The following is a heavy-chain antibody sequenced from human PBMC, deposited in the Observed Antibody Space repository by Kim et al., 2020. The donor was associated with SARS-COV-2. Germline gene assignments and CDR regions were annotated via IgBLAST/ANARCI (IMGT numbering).Heavy chain of an antibody. CDR1: GGSISSSHRF. J-gene: IGHJ3*01. D-gene: IGHD3-10*02. CDR3: VKHDDRGTNYVNAFDV. Sequence: SETLSLICTVSGGSISSSHRFWGWIRQPPGRGLEWIESITYDGTPYYNPSLKSRVTISLDTSKNQFSLTLSSVTAADTAVYYCVKHDDRGTNYVNAFDVWGQGTMVTVSS. CDR2: ITYDGTP. V-gene: IGHV4-39*01.